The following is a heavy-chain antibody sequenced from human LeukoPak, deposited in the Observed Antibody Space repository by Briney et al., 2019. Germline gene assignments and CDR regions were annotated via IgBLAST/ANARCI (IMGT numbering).Heavy chain of an antibody. CDR2: IYYSGST. CDR3: ARLGCTNGVCYSQDYYYMDV. CDR1: GYSISSGYY. V-gene: IGHV4-38-2*01. J-gene: IGHJ6*03. Sequence: PSETLSLTCAVSGYSISSGYYWGWIRQPPGKGLEWIGSIYYSGSTYYNPSLKSRVTISVDTSKNQFSLKLSSVTAADTAVYYCARLGCTNGVCYSQDYYYMDVWGKGTTVTVSS. D-gene: IGHD2-8*01.